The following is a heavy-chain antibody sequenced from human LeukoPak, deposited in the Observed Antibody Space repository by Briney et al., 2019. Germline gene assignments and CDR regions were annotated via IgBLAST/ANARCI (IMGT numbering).Heavy chain of an antibody. CDR1: GFTFSSYA. D-gene: IGHD5-12*01. CDR3: ARDLGLGAFDI. V-gene: IGHV3-23*01. CDR2: TSGSGGTT. J-gene: IGHJ3*02. Sequence: GGSLRLSCAASGFTFSSYAMSWVRQAPGKGLEWVSLTSGSGGTTYYADSVKGRFTISRDNSKNTLYLQMNSLRAEDTAVYYCARDLGLGAFDIWGQGTMVTVSS.